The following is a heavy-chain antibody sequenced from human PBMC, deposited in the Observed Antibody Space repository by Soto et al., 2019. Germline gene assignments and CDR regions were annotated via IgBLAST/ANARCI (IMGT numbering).Heavy chain of an antibody. J-gene: IGHJ6*02. CDR2: IYYSGST. CDR1: GGSISSGDYY. CDR3: ARELMDTYYYYGMDV. Sequence: SETLSLTCTVSGGSISSGDYYWSWIRQPPGKGLEWNGYIYYSGSTYYNPSLKSRVTISVDTSKNQFSQKLSSVTAADTAVYYCARELMDTYYYYGMDVWGQGTTVTVSS. V-gene: IGHV4-30-4*01. D-gene: IGHD3-10*01.